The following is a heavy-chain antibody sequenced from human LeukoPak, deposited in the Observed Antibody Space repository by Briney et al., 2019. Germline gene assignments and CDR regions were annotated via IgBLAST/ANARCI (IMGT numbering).Heavy chain of an antibody. V-gene: IGHV1-69*05. J-gene: IGHJ3*02. CDR3: AREKGYGGNPLAFDI. CDR2: IIPIFGTA. CDR1: GGTFSSYA. D-gene: IGHD4-23*01. Sequence: GASVKVSCKASGGTFSSYAISWVRQAPGQGLEWMGGIIPIFGTANYAQKFQGRVTMTRDTSTSTVYMELSSLRSEDTAVYYCAREKGYGGNPLAFDIWGQGTMVTVSS.